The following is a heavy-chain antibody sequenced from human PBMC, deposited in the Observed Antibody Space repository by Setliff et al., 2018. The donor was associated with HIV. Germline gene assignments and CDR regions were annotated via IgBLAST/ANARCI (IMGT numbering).Heavy chain of an antibody. CDR2: ISWSGGGT. CDR3: ARSFPYYYESGGVYAMDV. V-gene: IGHV3-20*04. J-gene: IGHJ6*02. D-gene: IGHD3-22*01. Sequence: GGSLRLSCAASGFTFEDYGMSWVRQVPGKGLEWVSGISWSGGGTGYAASVRGRFTISRDDAKNSLYLQMSSLRVEDTALYFCARSFPYYYESGGVYAMDVWGLGTTVTVSS. CDR1: GFTFEDYG.